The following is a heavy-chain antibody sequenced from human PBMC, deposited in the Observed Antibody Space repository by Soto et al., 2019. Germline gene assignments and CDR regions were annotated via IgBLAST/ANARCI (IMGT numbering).Heavy chain of an antibody. D-gene: IGHD4-17*01. J-gene: IGHJ6*02. CDR1: GDSISTYN. CDR3: ARAHYGDYGYGMDV. V-gene: IGHV4-59*01. Sequence: SETLSLTCTVSGDSISTYNWVWIRQPPGKGLEWIGCIYYSGVTNYNPSLKSRVTISVDTPKNQLSLKLNSVTAADTAVYYCARAHYGDYGYGMDVWGQGTPVTVS. CDR2: IYYSGVT.